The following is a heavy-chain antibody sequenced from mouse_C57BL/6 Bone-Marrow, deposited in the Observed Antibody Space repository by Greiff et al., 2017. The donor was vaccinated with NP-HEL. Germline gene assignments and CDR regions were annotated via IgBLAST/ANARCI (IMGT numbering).Heavy chain of an antibody. CDR2: ISSGGSYT. J-gene: IGHJ1*03. D-gene: IGHD4-1*01. Sequence: VQLVESGGDLVKPGGSLKLSCAASGFTFSSYGMSWVRQTPDKRLEWVATISSGGSYTYYPDSVKGRFTISRDNAKNTLYLQMSSLKSEDTAMYYCARHLLTDSYWYFDVWGTGTTVTVSS. CDR1: GFTFSSYG. CDR3: ARHLLTDSYWYFDV. V-gene: IGHV5-6*01.